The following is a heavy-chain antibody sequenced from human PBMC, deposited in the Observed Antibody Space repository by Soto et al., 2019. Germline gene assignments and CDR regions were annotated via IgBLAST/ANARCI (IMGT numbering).Heavy chain of an antibody. Sequence: ASVKVSCKASGYTFTGFSLHWVRQAPGQRLEWMGWINAGSGNTKYSQKFQGRVTITRDTSASTAYMELSSLRSEDTDVYYCAAAPSSGKVDWGQGTLVTVSS. CDR2: INAGSGNT. CDR3: AAAPSSGKVD. V-gene: IGHV1-3*01. J-gene: IGHJ4*02. D-gene: IGHD6-19*01. CDR1: GYTFTGFS.